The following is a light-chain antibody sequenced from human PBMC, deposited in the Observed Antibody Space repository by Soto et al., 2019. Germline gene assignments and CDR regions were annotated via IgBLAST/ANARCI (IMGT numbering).Light chain of an antibody. CDR1: QSVSSSY. CDR2: GAS. J-gene: IGKJ2*01. CDR3: QQYGSSPRYT. Sequence: EIVLTQSPGTLSLSPGEKATISCGASQSVSSSYLAWYQQKPGQAPRLLIYGASSRATGIPDRFSGSVSGTDFTLTISRLEPEDFAVYYCQQYGSSPRYTFGQGTKLEIK. V-gene: IGKV3-20*01.